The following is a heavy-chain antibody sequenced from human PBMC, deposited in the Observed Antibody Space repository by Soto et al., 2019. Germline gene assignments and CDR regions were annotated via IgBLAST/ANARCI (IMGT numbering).Heavy chain of an antibody. Sequence: QLQLQESGPGLVKPSETLSLTCTVSGGSISSSSYYWGWIRQPPGKGLEWIGRIYYSGSTYYHPSLKSRVTISVDTSKNQFSLKLSSVTAADTAVYYCARLVVIAVDYWGQGTLVTVSS. CDR2: IYYSGST. D-gene: IGHD2-21*01. CDR1: GGSISSSSYY. V-gene: IGHV4-39*01. J-gene: IGHJ4*02. CDR3: ARLVVIAVDY.